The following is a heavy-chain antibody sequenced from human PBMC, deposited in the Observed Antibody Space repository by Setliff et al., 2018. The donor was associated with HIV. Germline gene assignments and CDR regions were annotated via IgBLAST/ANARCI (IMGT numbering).Heavy chain of an antibody. CDR1: GYTFTNHA. V-gene: IGHV1-3*01. Sequence: ASVKVSCKASGYTFTNHAIHWVRQAPGQRLEWMGWINPGNGNTKYSQKFQGRVTITRDTSATTAYMELSSLRSEDTAIFYCAREPIGGDDAFDIWGQGTMVTVSS. D-gene: IGHD2-21*02. CDR3: AREPIGGDDAFDI. CDR2: INPGNGNT. J-gene: IGHJ3*02.